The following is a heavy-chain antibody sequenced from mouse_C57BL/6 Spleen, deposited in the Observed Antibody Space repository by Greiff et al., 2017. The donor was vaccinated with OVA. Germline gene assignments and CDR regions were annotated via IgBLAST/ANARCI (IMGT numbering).Heavy chain of an antibody. J-gene: IGHJ3*01. CDR3: ARPDFAY. Sequence: EVQLQESGGGLVQPGGSLKLSCAASGFTFSDYYMYWVRQTPEKRLEWVAYISNGGGSTYYPDTVKGRFTISRDNAKNTLYLQMSRLKSEDTAMYYCARPDFAYWGQGTLVTVSA. CDR2: ISNGGGST. V-gene: IGHV5-12*01. CDR1: GFTFSDYY.